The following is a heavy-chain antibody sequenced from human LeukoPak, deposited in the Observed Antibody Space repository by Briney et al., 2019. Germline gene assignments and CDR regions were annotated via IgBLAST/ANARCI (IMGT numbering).Heavy chain of an antibody. Sequence: ASVKVSCKASGGTFSSYAISWVRQAPGQGLEWMGRIIAILGIANYAQKFQGRGTITADKSTSTAYMELSSLRSEDTAVYYCASPCSGGSCYPTGGYYFDYWGQGTLVTVSS. CDR2: IIAILGIA. V-gene: IGHV1-69*04. J-gene: IGHJ4*02. CDR3: ASPCSGGSCYPTGGYYFDY. CDR1: GGTFSSYA. D-gene: IGHD2-15*01.